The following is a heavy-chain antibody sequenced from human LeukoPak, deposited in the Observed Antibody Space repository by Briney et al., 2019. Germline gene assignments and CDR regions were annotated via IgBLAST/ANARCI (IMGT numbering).Heavy chain of an antibody. V-gene: IGHV4-59*01. Sequence: PSETLSLTCTVSGGSISSYYWSWIRQPPGKGLEWIGYIYYSGSTNYNPSLKSRVTISVDTSKNQFSLKLSSVTAAGTAVYYCASLLTYFDYWGQGTLVTVSS. CDR3: ASLLTYFDY. CDR1: GGSISSYY. CDR2: IYYSGST. J-gene: IGHJ4*02.